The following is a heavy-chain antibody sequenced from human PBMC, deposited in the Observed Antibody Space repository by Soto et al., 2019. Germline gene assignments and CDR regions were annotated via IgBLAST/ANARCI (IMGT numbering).Heavy chain of an antibody. J-gene: IGHJ3*01. Sequence: PSETLSLTCSVSGDSIYSGSHYWAWVRQSPEKGLEWIGNVYYSGTSNYNPSLKSRVTISIDWSKNHFSLSLESVTATDTGLYFCARHRTNAWREVFDAFDLWGQGTMVTVSS. CDR3: ARHRTNAWREVFDAFDL. V-gene: IGHV4-39*01. D-gene: IGHD1-1*01. CDR2: VYYSGTS. CDR1: GDSIYSGSHY.